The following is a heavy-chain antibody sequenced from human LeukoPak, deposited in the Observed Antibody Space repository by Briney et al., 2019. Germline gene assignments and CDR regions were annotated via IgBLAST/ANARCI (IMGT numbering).Heavy chain of an antibody. CDR2: ISSSSSYI. Sequence: GGSLRLSCAASGFTFSSYSMNWVRQAPGKGLEWVSSISSSSSYIYYADSVKGRFTISRDNAKNSLYLQMNSLRAEDTAVYYCARGPSRSRGTFDYWGQGTLVTVSS. V-gene: IGHV3-21*01. CDR3: ARGPSRSRGTFDY. CDR1: GFTFSSYS. D-gene: IGHD2-2*01. J-gene: IGHJ4*02.